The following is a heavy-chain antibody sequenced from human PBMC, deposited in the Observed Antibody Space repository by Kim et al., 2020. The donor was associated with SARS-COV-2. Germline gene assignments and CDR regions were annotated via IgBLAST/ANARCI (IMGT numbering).Heavy chain of an antibody. J-gene: IGHJ6*02. D-gene: IGHD6-13*01. CDR2: INHSGST. Sequence: SETLSLTCAVYGGSFSGYYWSWIRQPPGKGLEWIGEINHSGSTNYNPSLKSRVTISVDTSKNQFSLKLSSVTAADTAVYYCARGLGKQQLVRVRSLGGMDVWGQGTTVTVSS. CDR3: ARGLGKQQLVRVRSLGGMDV. V-gene: IGHV4-34*01. CDR1: GGSFSGYY.